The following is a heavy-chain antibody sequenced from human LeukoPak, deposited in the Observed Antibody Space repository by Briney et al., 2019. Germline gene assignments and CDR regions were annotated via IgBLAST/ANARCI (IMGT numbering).Heavy chain of an antibody. CDR1: GGSISSSSYY. CDR3: AREGIYGDYRH. Sequence: SETLSLTCTVSGGSISSSSYYWGWIRQPPGKGLEWIGSIYYSGSTYYNPSLKSRVTISVDTSKNQFSLKLRSVTAVDTAVYYCAREGIYGDYRHWGQGTLVTVSS. D-gene: IGHD4-17*01. J-gene: IGHJ4*02. V-gene: IGHV4-39*02. CDR2: IYYSGST.